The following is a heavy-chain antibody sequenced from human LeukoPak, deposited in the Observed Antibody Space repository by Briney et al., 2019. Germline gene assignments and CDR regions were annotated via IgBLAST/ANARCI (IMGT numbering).Heavy chain of an antibody. CDR2: INSDGSGT. CDR3: ARGGVRGVIAEY. CDR1: GFTFSNYW. J-gene: IGHJ4*02. Sequence: GGSLRLSCVASGFTFSNYWMHWVRQAPGKGLVWVSRINSDGSGTSYADSVKGRFTMSRDNARNTLYLQMNSLRAEDTAVYYCARGGVRGVIAEYWGQGTLVTVSS. V-gene: IGHV3-74*01. D-gene: IGHD3-10*01.